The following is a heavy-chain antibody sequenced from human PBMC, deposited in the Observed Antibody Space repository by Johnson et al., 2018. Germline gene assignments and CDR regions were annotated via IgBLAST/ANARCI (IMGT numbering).Heavy chain of an antibody. CDR2: TSNDEGIK. CDR3: ATGSISGVIYREFFQH. V-gene: IGHV3-30*03. Sequence: QVQLVQSGGGVVQPGRSLRLSCSASGFSFSNYVMHWVRQAPGKGLEWVAVTSNDEGIKYYVDSVKGRFTISRDNSKGTLYLQINSRRAEDPAVYYCATGSISGVIYREFFQHWGQGTLVTVSS. J-gene: IGHJ1*01. D-gene: IGHD3-10*01. CDR1: GFSFSNYV.